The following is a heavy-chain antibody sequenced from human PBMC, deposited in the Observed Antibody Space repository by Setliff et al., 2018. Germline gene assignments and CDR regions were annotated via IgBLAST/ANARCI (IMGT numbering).Heavy chain of an antibody. Sequence: GASVKVSCKASGYTFTSYGISWVRQAPGQGLEWMGWISAYNGNTNYAQKLQGRVTMTTDTSTSTTHMELRSLRSDDTAVYYCVSLRGDGYNYFDYWGQGTLVTVSS. J-gene: IGHJ4*02. CDR3: VSLRGDGYNYFDY. D-gene: IGHD5-12*01. CDR1: GYTFTSYG. CDR2: ISAYNGNT. V-gene: IGHV1-18*01.